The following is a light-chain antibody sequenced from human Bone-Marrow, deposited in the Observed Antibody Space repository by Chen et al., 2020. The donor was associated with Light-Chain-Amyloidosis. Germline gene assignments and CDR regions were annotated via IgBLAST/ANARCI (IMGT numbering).Light chain of an antibody. J-gene: IGLJ3*02. CDR2: DDS. CDR3: QVWDRSSDRPV. Sequence: SYVLTQPSSVSVAPGQTATIACGGNNIGSTSVHWYQQTPGQAPLLVVYDDSERPSGIPERLSGSNSGNTATLTNSRVEAGDEADYYCQVWDRSSDRPVFGGGTKLTVL. CDR1: NIGSTS. V-gene: IGLV3-21*02.